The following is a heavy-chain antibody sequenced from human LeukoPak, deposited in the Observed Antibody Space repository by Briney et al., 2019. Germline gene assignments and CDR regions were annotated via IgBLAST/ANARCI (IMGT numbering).Heavy chain of an antibody. J-gene: IGHJ5*02. V-gene: IGHV1-2*02. CDR2: ISPNRGGT. CDR1: GYTLTDYY. CDR3: ARSNIATRRGDTWFDP. D-gene: IGHD6-6*01. Sequence: GASVKVSCKASGYTLTDYYMHWVRQAPGQGLEWMGWISPNRGGTNYAHNSQGRVTMTRETSVSTAYLEMRSLRSADTAVYYCARSNIATRRGDTWFDPWGQGTLVTVSS.